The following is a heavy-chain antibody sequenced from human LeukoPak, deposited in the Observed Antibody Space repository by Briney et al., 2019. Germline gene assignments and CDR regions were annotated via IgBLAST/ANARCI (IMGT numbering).Heavy chain of an antibody. J-gene: IGHJ4*02. Sequence: GASVKVSCKAAGYXFTGYYIHWVRQAPGQGLEWMGWINPNSGGTNYAQKFQGRVTMTRDTSITTAYMELSRLRSDGTAVYYCARRYFVSGSYYTDYWGQGTLVTVSS. CDR1: GYXFTGYY. V-gene: IGHV1-2*02. D-gene: IGHD3-10*01. CDR3: ARRYFVSGSYYTDY. CDR2: INPNSGGT.